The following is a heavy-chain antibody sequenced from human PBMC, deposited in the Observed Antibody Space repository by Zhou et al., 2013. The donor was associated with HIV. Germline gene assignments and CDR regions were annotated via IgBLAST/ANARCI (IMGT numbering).Heavy chain of an antibody. D-gene: IGHD2-21*02. J-gene: IGHJ3*01. Sequence: QVHLVQSGAEVKKPGSSVKVSCQTSGDIFNNNAISWVRLAPGQGLEWMGGIMPIIRTAQYAQKFQGRVTLTADKSTTTAYMELSSLTSEDTALYYCASHTSVVTAGTFDVWGQGTMVTVSS. CDR1: GDIFNNNA. V-gene: IGHV1-69*14. CDR2: IMPIIRTA. CDR3: ASHTSVVTAGTFDV.